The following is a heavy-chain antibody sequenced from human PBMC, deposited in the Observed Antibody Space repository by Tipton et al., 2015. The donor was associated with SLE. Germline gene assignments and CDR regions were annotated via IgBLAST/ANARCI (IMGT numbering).Heavy chain of an antibody. CDR2: IYDNGNT. V-gene: IGHV4-34*01. Sequence: TLSLTCALYRGSFSGYSWSWIRQSPGRGLEWVGSIYDNGNTYYNPSLKSRATISADTSKNLFSLKLSSVTAADMAVYYCARRSLLAVPKWGQGTLVTVSS. CDR1: RGSFSGYS. CDR3: ARRSLLAVPK. D-gene: IGHD6-19*01. J-gene: IGHJ4*02.